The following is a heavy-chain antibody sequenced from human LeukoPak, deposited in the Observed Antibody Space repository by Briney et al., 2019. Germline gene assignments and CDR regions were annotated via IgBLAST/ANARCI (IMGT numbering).Heavy chain of an antibody. D-gene: IGHD1-1*01. V-gene: IGHV4-59*01. CDR2: ISYSGST. CDR3: AREGTAGTNLNWFDP. J-gene: IGHJ5*02. Sequence: PSDTLSLTCTVSGGSISSYYWSWIRQPTGKALEWIGYISYSGSTIFNPSLKSRVTISVDTSKNQFSLTLSSVPAADTAVYYCAREGTAGTNLNWFDPWGQGTLVTVSS. CDR1: GGSISSYY.